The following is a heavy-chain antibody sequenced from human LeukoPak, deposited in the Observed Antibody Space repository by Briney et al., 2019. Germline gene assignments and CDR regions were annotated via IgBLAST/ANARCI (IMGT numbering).Heavy chain of an antibody. CDR3: AKGDSSSLYPPHWFDP. Sequence: GGSLRLSCAASGFTFDDYAMHWVRQAPGKGLEWVSLISGDGGSTYYADSVKGRFTISRDNSKNSLYLQMNSLRTEDTALYHCAKGDSSSLYPPHWFDPWGQGTLVTVSS. J-gene: IGHJ5*02. CDR2: ISGDGGST. D-gene: IGHD6-13*01. V-gene: IGHV3-43*02. CDR1: GFTFDDYA.